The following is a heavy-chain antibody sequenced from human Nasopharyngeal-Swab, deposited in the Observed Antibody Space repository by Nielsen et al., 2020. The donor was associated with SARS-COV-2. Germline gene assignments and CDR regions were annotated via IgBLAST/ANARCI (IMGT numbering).Heavy chain of an antibody. Sequence: RPAPGKGLEWVSYISSSGSTIYYADSVKGRFTISRDNAKNSLYLQMNSLRAEDTAVYYCARAGNFWSGYYRSYYYGMDVWGQGTTVTVSS. CDR2: ISSSGSTI. D-gene: IGHD3-3*01. J-gene: IGHJ6*02. V-gene: IGHV3-11*01. CDR3: ARAGNFWSGYYRSYYYGMDV.